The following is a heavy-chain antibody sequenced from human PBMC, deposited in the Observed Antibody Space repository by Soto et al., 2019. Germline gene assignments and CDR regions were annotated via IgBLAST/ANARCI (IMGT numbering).Heavy chain of an antibody. CDR1: GGSISSGDYY. CDR3: ARAPSIPHFDY. Sequence: QVQLQESGPGLVKPSQTLSLTCTVSGGSISSGDYYWSWIRQPPGKGLEWIGYIYYSGSTYYNPSLKSXATXSXVPSKNQFSLKLSSVTAADTAVYYCARAPSIPHFDYWGQGTLVTVSS. CDR2: IYYSGST. V-gene: IGHV4-30-4*01. D-gene: IGHD2-21*01. J-gene: IGHJ4*02.